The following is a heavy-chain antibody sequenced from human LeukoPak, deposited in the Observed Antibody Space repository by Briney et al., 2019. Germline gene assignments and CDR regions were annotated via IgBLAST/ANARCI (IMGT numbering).Heavy chain of an antibody. CDR2: ISGSGGST. J-gene: IGHJ4*02. Sequence: GGSLRLSCAASGFTFSSYAMSWVRQAPGKGLEWVSAISGSGGSTYYADSVKGRFTISRDNSKNTLHLQMNSLRAEDTAVYYCAKAPTYYYVSSGYFGYWGQGTLVTVSS. V-gene: IGHV3-23*01. D-gene: IGHD3-22*01. CDR3: AKAPTYYYVSSGYFGY. CDR1: GFTFSSYA.